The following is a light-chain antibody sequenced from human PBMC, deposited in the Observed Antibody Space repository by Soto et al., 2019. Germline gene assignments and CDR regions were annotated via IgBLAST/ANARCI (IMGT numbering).Light chain of an antibody. CDR1: QRISTF. V-gene: IGKV1-39*01. Sequence: DIQMTQSPSSLSAFVGDSVTITCHASQRISTFLNWYHQKPGKAPKLLIYSASYLQSGVPSNFSGRGSGTDFTLSIVNLQPEDFGTYFCQQSYRLPLTFGGGTKVEI. CDR3: QQSYRLPLT. J-gene: IGKJ4*01. CDR2: SAS.